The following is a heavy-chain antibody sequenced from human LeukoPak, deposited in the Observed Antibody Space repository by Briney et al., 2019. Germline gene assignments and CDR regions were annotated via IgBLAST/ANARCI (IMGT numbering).Heavy chain of an antibody. CDR3: ARQYCSGGSCYSRGGEY. CDR2: IYYSGST. V-gene: IGHV4-39*01. Sequence: SETLSLTCNVSGDYITTTNYYWAWIRQPPGKGLEWIGSIYYSGSTYYNPSLKSRVTISVDTSKNQFSLKLSSVTAADTAVYYCARQYCSGGSCYSRGGEYWGQGTLVTVSS. J-gene: IGHJ4*02. CDR1: GDYITTTNYY. D-gene: IGHD2-15*01.